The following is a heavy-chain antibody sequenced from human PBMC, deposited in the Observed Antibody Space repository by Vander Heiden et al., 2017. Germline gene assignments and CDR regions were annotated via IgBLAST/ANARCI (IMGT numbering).Heavy chain of an antibody. CDR2: ISWNSGSI. Sequence: EVQLVESGGGLVQPGRSLRISCAASGFTVDDDAMHWVRQALGKGLEWVSGISWNSGSIGYADSVKGRFTISRDNAKNSLYLQMNSLRAEDTALYYCASSGHNFYWGQGTLVTVSS. J-gene: IGHJ4*02. CDR1: GFTVDDDA. V-gene: IGHV3-9*01. D-gene: IGHD1-1*01. CDR3: ASSGHNFY.